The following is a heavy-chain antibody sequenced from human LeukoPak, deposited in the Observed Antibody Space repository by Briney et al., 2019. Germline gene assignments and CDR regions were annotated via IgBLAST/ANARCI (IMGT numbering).Heavy chain of an antibody. V-gene: IGHV1-46*01. CDR3: ARGDIVVVVAATGWFDP. J-gene: IGHJ5*02. CDR1: GYTFTSYG. D-gene: IGHD2-15*01. CDR2: INPSGGST. Sequence: ASVKVSCKASGYTFTSYGISWVRQAPGQGLEWMGMINPSGGSTSYAQKFQGRVTMTRDTSTSTVYMELSSLRSEDTAVYYCARGDIVVVVAATGWFDPWGQGTLVTVSS.